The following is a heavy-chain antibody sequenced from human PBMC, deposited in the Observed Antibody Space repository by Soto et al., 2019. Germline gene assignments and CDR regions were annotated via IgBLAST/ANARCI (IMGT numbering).Heavy chain of an antibody. V-gene: IGHV2-5*02. J-gene: IGHJ4*02. D-gene: IGHD6-19*01. CDR2: IYWDDDK. CDR3: AHRPGGYMSGWDNGYFDY. Sequence: QITLDESGPTLVKPTQTLTRTCTFSGFSFSTSQVGVGWIRQPPGKAQEWLGLIYWDDDKRYSPSLRSRLTITKDTSKNQVVLTMTNMDPLETATYYCAHRPGGYMSGWDNGYFDYWGRGALVTVSS. CDR1: GFSFSTSQVG.